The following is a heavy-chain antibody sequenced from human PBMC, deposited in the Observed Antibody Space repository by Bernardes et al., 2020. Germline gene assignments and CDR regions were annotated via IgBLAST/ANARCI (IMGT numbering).Heavy chain of an antibody. CDR3: ARGYYGLDV. CDR1: GFTFSYYW. V-gene: IGHV3-7*01. Sequence: GGSLRLSCAASGFTFSYYWMNWVRQAPGRGLEWVAYIKQDESEKNYVDSVKGRFTISRDNAKNSLYLQMNSLRAEDVAVYYCARGYYGLDVWGQGATVTVSS. J-gene: IGHJ6*02. CDR2: IKQDESEK.